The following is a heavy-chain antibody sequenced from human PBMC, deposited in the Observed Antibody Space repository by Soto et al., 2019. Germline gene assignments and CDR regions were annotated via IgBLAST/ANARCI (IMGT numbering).Heavy chain of an antibody. CDR2: IYPGDSDT. CDR1: GYSFTSYW. D-gene: IGHD6-13*01. CDR3: ARPNIAAAGTIYFDY. J-gene: IGHJ4*02. Sequence: GESLKISCKGSGYSFTSYWIGWVRQMPGKGLEWMGIIYPGDSDTRYSPSFQGQVTISADKSISTAYLQWSSLKASDTAMYYCARPNIAAAGTIYFDYWGQGTLVTVSS. V-gene: IGHV5-51*01.